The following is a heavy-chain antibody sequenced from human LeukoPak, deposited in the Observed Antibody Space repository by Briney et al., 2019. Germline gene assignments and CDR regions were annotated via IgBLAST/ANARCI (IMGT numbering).Heavy chain of an antibody. Sequence: ASVKVSCKASGYTFTSHGISWVRQAPGQGLEWMGWISAYNGNTNYAQKLQGRVTMTTDTSTSTAYMELRSLRSNDTAVYYCARDLTRSYYDSSGYYYGYWGQGTLVTVSS. J-gene: IGHJ4*02. V-gene: IGHV1-18*01. CDR2: ISAYNGNT. CDR3: ARDLTRSYYDSSGYYYGY. D-gene: IGHD3-22*01. CDR1: GYTFTSHG.